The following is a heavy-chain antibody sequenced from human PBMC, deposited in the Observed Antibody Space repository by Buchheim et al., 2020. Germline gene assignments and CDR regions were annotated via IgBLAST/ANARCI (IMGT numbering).Heavy chain of an antibody. CDR3: ASPHCSSTSCYETGYYGMDV. V-gene: IGHV1-69*02. CDR1: GGTFSSYT. Sequence: QVQLVQSGAEVKKPGSSVKVSCKASGGTFSSYTISWVRQAPGQGLEWMGRIIPILGIANYAQKFQGRVTITADKSTSTAYMELSSLRSEDTAVYYCASPHCSSTSCYETGYYGMDVWGQGTT. D-gene: IGHD2-2*01. CDR2: IIPILGIA. J-gene: IGHJ6*02.